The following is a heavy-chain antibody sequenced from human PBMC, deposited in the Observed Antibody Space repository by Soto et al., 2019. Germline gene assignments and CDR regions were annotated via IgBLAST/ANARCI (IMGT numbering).Heavy chain of an antibody. Sequence: SVKVSCKDPGYTFTNYDISWVRRAPGQGLEWMGWISAYNGNTNYAQNLQGRVTMTTDASTSTAYMELRSLRSDDTAMYYCARGRQLGWCDPWGQGALVTVSS. V-gene: IGHV1-18*01. CDR2: ISAYNGNT. CDR1: GYTFTNYD. J-gene: IGHJ5*02. CDR3: ARGRQLGWCDP. D-gene: IGHD6-6*01.